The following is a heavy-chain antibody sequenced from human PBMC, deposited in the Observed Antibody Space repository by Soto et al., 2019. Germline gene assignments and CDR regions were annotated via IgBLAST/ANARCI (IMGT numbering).Heavy chain of an antibody. V-gene: IGHV1-69*02. CDR3: AREGSPLGTDD. CDR1: GGTFSSYT. CDR2: IIPILGIA. Sequence: SVKVSCKASGGTFSSYTISWVRQAPGQGLEWMGRIIPILGIANYAQKFQGRVTITADKSTSTAYMELSSLRSEDTAVDYCAREGSPLGTDDWGQGTLVTGSS. D-gene: IGHD1-26*01. J-gene: IGHJ4*02.